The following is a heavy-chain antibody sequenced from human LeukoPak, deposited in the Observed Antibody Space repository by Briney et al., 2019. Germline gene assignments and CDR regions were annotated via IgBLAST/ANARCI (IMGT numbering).Heavy chain of an antibody. V-gene: IGHV3-7*01. J-gene: IGHJ5*02. CDR3: ARNRDDPDP. CDR2: IKQDGSEK. D-gene: IGHD1-14*01. CDR1: GFTFSNYW. Sequence: GGSLRLSCAVSGFTFSNYWMSWVRQAPGKGLEWVANIKQDGSEKYYVDSVEGRFTISRDNAKNSLYLQMDSLRAEDTAVYYCARNRDDPDPWGQGTLVTVSS.